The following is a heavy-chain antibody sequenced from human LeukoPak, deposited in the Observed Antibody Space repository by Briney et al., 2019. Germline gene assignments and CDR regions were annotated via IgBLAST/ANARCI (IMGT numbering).Heavy chain of an antibody. Sequence: ASVKVSCKASGYTFTSYGISWVRQAPGQGLEWMGWISAYNGNTNYAQKLQGRVTMTTDTSTSTAYMELRSLRPDDTAVYYCARDARYGDYLARDDAFDIWGQGTMVTVSS. D-gene: IGHD4-17*01. J-gene: IGHJ3*02. CDR2: ISAYNGNT. V-gene: IGHV1-18*01. CDR3: ARDARYGDYLARDDAFDI. CDR1: GYTFTSYG.